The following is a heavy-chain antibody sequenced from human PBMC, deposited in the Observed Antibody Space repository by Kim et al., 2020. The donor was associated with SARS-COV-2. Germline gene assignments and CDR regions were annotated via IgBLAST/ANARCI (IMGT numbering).Heavy chain of an antibody. CDR1: GFTFSSYD. D-gene: IGHD6-25*01. V-gene: IGHV3-30*03. Sequence: GGSLRLSCAASGFTFSSYDMHWVRQAPGKGLEWVAVISYDGSNKYYADSVKGRFTISRENSKNTLYLQMNSLRAEDTAVYYCATSPAAIYFWGQGTLVTVSS. CDR2: ISYDGSNK. J-gene: IGHJ4*02. CDR3: ATSPAAIYF.